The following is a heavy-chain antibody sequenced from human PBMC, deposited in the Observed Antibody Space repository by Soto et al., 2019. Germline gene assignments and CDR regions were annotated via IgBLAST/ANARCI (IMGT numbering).Heavy chain of an antibody. V-gene: IGHV3-23*01. Sequence: HPGRSLSLSCAASGFTFSSYAMNWVRQAPGNGLEGVSGIGGSGDGTYYADSVKVRFTISRDNSRNTLYLQINSLRAEDTAVYYCARRPSGSSWHFDYWGHGTLVTVSS. J-gene: IGHJ4*01. CDR3: ARRPSGSSWHFDY. CDR2: IGGSGDGT. CDR1: GFTFSSYA. D-gene: IGHD6-13*01.